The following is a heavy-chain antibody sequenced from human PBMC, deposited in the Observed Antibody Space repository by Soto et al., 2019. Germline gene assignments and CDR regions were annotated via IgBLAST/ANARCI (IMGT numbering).Heavy chain of an antibody. D-gene: IGHD1-26*01. CDR2: ISGSGDST. Sequence: EVQLLESGGGLVQPGGSLRLSCAASGFTFSSYAMRWVRQAPGKGLEWVSAISGSGDSTYYADSVKGRFPISRDNSKNTVYLQMNSLRGEDTAVYYCARRGSGSYYDYWGQGTLVTVSS. CDR1: GFTFSSYA. CDR3: ARRGSGSYYDY. V-gene: IGHV3-23*01. J-gene: IGHJ4*02.